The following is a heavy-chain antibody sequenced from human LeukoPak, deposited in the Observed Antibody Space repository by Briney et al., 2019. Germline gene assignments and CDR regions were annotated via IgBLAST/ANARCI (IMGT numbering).Heavy chain of an antibody. CDR3: ARWTNSYFGP. Sequence: SNVKGRFIVSRDTSKNTVYLQMGSLRPEDMAVYYCARWTNSYFGPWGRGTLVTVSS. D-gene: IGHD3/OR15-3a*01. J-gene: IGHJ2*01. V-gene: IGHV3-64*01.